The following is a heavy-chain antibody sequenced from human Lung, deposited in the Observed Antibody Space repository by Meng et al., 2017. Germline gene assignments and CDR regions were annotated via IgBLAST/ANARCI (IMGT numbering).Heavy chain of an antibody. CDR1: GGSISSGTYY. Sequence: QVQLEESGPGLVKPSQTLSLPSTVSGGSISSGTYYWGWIRQLPGKGLEWIAYIHYSGSTYYSPSLKSRVTISVDTSKNQLSLKLSSMTAADTAVYYCARYVFDSSSLYSNWFDPWGQGTLVTVSS. CDR3: ARYVFDSSSLYSNWFDP. D-gene: IGHD3-22*01. V-gene: IGHV4-31*03. CDR2: IHYSGST. J-gene: IGHJ5*02.